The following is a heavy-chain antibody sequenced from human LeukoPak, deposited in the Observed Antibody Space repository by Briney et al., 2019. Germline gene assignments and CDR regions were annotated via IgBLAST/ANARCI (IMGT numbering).Heavy chain of an antibody. D-gene: IGHD5-24*01. CDR3: ARSRGWLQADY. J-gene: IGHJ4*02. CDR2: IRSSGTAI. Sequence: PGGSLRLSCAASGFTFSSYGMHWVRQAPGKGLEWVSYIRSSGTAIYDADSVKGRFTVSRDNAKNSLYLQMNNLRDEDTAVYYCARSRGWLQADYWGQGTLVTVSS. V-gene: IGHV3-48*02. CDR1: GFTFSSYG.